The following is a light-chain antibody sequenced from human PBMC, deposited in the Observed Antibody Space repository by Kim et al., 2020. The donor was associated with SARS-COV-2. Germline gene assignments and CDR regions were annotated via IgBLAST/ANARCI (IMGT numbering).Light chain of an antibody. Sequence: IVMTQSPATLSVSPGERVTLSCRASQSVKNNLAWYQQRPGQAPRLLLYGASTRATGISARFSGSGSGTEFSLTIRSLQSEDLAVYYCQQYNDWPLLTFGGGTKVDIK. CDR2: GAS. V-gene: IGKV3-15*01. J-gene: IGKJ4*01. CDR1: QSVKNN. CDR3: QQYNDWPLLT.